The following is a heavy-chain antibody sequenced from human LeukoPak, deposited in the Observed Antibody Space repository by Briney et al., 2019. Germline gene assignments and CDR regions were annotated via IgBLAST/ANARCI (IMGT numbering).Heavy chain of an antibody. Sequence: PGGSLRLSCAASGFIFRDYAMNWVRQAQGKGLEWISYISSTTTTIYYADSVKGRFTISRDNAKNSLFLQMNSLRAEDTAVYYCASGYDFSSGSKRGFDNWGQGTLVTVSS. D-gene: IGHD3-3*01. J-gene: IGHJ4*02. CDR3: ASGYDFSSGSKRGFDN. V-gene: IGHV3-48*01. CDR2: ISSTTTTI. CDR1: GFIFRDYA.